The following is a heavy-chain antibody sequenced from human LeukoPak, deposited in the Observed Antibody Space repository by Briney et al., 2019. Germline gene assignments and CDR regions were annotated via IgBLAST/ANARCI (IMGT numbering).Heavy chain of an antibody. V-gene: IGHV3-30*02. Sequence: GGSLRLSCAASGFTFSSYGMHWVRQAPGKGLEWVAFIRYDGSNKYYADSVKGRFTISRDNSKNTLYLQMNSLRAEDTAVYYCAKDSRYYGSGSYLDSWGQGTLVTVSS. D-gene: IGHD3-10*01. CDR1: GFTFSSYG. CDR2: IRYDGSNK. CDR3: AKDSRYYGSGSYLDS. J-gene: IGHJ4*02.